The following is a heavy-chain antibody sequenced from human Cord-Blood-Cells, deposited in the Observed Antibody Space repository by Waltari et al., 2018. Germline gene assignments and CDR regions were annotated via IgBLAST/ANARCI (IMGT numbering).Heavy chain of an antibody. D-gene: IGHD1-7*01. J-gene: IGHJ2*01. V-gene: IGHV1-69*01. CDR3: ARDSELGYWYFDL. CDR1: GGTFSSYA. CDR2: SSPIFGTA. Sequence: QVQLVQSGAEVKKPGSSVKVSCKASGGTFSSYAISWVRQAPGQGLEWMGWSSPIFGTANYAQKFQGRVTITADESTSTAYMKLSSLRSEDTAVYYCARDSELGYWYFDLWGRGTLVTVSS.